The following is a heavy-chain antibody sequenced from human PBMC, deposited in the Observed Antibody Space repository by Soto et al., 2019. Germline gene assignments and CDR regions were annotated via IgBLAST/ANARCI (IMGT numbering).Heavy chain of an antibody. CDR1: GGSSNNGY. V-gene: IGHV4-59*04. CDR2: IYYSGST. J-gene: IGHJ6*02. D-gene: IGHD6-19*01. CDR3: ARHSSGWSRNYYYYYGMDV. Sequence: SEILSLTCTVSGGSSNNGYCSCIRRPPGEGLEWIGYIYYSGSTYYNPSLKSRVTISVDTSKNQFSLKLSSVTAADTAVYYCARHSSGWSRNYYYYYGMDVWGQGTTVPVSS.